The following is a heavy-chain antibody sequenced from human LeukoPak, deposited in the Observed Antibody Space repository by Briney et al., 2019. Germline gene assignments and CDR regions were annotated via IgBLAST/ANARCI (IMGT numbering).Heavy chain of an antibody. CDR3: ARGVKVYYYDSSGYPNWFDP. CDR2: IYYSGST. V-gene: IGHV4-59*11. J-gene: IGHJ5*02. CDR1: GGSISSHY. Sequence: SETLSLTCTVSGGSISSHYWSWIRQPPGKGLEWIGYIYYSGSTNYNPSLKSRVTISVDTSKNQFSPKLSSVTAADTAVYYCARGVKVYYYDSSGYPNWFDPWGQGTLVTVSS. D-gene: IGHD3-22*01.